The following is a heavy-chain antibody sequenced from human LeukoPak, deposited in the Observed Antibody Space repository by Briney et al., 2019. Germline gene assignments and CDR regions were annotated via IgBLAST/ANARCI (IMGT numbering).Heavy chain of an antibody. CDR1: GFTISSYY. CDR3: SKKGQADDDGKPD. Sequence: GGSLKLSCAASGFTISSYYMAWVRQSPGKGLECVSVISRGGISYYADSVKGRFTISRDNSKNTLYLQMNSLRAEDTAVYYCSKKGQADDDGKPDWGQGTLVTVSP. D-gene: IGHD1-1*01. V-gene: IGHV3-53*01. J-gene: IGHJ4*02. CDR2: ISRGGIS.